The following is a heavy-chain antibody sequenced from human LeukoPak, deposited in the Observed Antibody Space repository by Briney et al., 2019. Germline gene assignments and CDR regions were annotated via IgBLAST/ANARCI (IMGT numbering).Heavy chain of an antibody. CDR2: ISYDGSNE. V-gene: IGHV3-30*04. Sequence: GGSLRLSCAASGFTFSSYAMHWVRQAPGKGLEWVAVISYDGSNEYYADSVKGRFTISRDNSKNTLYLQMNSLRAEDTAVYYCARAVVPAAIGRWFDPWGQGTLVTVSS. J-gene: IGHJ5*02. CDR3: ARAVVPAAIGRWFDP. CDR1: GFTFSSYA. D-gene: IGHD2-2*01.